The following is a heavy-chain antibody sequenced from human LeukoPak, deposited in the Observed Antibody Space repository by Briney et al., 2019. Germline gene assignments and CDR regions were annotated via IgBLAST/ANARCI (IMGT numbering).Heavy chain of an antibody. CDR3: AGGHSSGYYPIDY. J-gene: IGHJ4*02. Sequence: GGSLRLSCAASGFTVSSYWMSWVRQAPGKGLEWVANIKQDGSEKYYVDSVKGRFTISRDNAKNSLYLQMNSLRAEDTAVYYCAGGHSSGYYPIDYWGKGTLVTVSS. CDR2: IKQDGSEK. V-gene: IGHV3-7*04. CDR1: GFTVSSYW. D-gene: IGHD3-22*01.